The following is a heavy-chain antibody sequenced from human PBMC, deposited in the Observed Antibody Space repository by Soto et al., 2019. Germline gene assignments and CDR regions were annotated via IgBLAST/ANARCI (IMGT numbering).Heavy chain of an antibody. V-gene: IGHV4-4*02. CDR1: GASIRSNNR. D-gene: IGHD1-26*01. Sequence: QVQLQESGPGLVKPSGTLSLTCAVSGASIRSNNRWSWVRQPPGKGLEWIGEIFHSGSTNYNPSLKTRLTISVDKSKNQFSLKLSSVTAADTAVYYCARVYSGRYSDSWGRGTLVTVSS. CDR3: ARVYSGRYSDS. CDR2: IFHSGST. J-gene: IGHJ4*02.